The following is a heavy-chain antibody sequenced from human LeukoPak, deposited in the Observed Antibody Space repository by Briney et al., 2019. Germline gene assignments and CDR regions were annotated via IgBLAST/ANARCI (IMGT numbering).Heavy chain of an antibody. CDR2: ISSSGSTI. J-gene: IGHJ6*02. Sequence: GGSLRLSCAASGFTFTTAWMNWVRQAPGKGLEWVSYISSSGSTIYYADSVKGRFTISRDNAKNSLYLQMNSLRAEDTAVYYCARVVTAPKYYYGMDVWGQGTTVTVSS. D-gene: IGHD3-16*02. CDR1: GFTFTTAW. CDR3: ARVVTAPKYYYGMDV. V-gene: IGHV3-48*04.